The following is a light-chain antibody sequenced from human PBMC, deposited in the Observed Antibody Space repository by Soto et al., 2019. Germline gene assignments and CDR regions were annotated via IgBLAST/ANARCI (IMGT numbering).Light chain of an antibody. CDR1: QSVSSSY. V-gene: IGKV3D-20*02. CDR2: GAF. J-gene: IGKJ5*01. Sequence: EIVVTQSPGTLFLSPRDRATLSCMASQSVSSSYLAWYQQKPGQPPRLLIYGAFNRAAGIPARFSGSGSGTDFTLTISSLEPEDFAVYYCQQRSNWPPITFGQGTRLEIK. CDR3: QQRSNWPPIT.